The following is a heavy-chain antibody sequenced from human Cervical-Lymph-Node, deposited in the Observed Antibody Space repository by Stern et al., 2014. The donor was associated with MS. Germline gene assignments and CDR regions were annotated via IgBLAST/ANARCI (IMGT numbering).Heavy chain of an antibody. CDR1: GGTFSSYA. J-gene: IGHJ4*02. V-gene: IGHV1-69*06. D-gene: IGHD6-13*01. CDR2: IIPIFGTA. Sequence: VQLVQSGAEVKKPGSSVKVSCKASGGTFSSYAISWVRQAPGQGLEWLGVIIPIFGTADYAKKFQGRVTITADKSTNTVYMKLSSLRSEDTAVYYCARDSGSSWYEGYFDYWGQGTLVTVSS. CDR3: ARDSGSSWYEGYFDY.